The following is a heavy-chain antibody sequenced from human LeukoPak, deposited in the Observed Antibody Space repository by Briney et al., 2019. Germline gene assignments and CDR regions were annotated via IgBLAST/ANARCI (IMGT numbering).Heavy chain of an antibody. D-gene: IGHD2-2*01. J-gene: IGHJ3*02. CDR2: IIPILGIA. CDR1: GGTFSSYA. Sequence: SVKVSCKASGGTFSSYAISWVRQAPGLGLEWMGRIIPILGIANSAQKFQGRVTITADESTSTAYMELSSLRSEDTAVYYCARGKEKYQLPPNAFDIWGQGTMVTVSS. V-gene: IGHV1-69*04. CDR3: ARGKEKYQLPPNAFDI.